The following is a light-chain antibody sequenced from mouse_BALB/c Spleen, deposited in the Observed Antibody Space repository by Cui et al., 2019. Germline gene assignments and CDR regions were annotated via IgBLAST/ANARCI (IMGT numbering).Light chain of an antibody. CDR3: QQYSSYPLYT. Sequence: DIVMTQSQKFMSTSVGDRVSITCKASQNVGTAIAWYQQKPGQSPKLLIYSASNRYTGVPDRFTGSGSGTDFTLTISNMQSEDLADYFCQQYSSYPLYTFGGGTKLEIK. J-gene: IGKJ2*01. V-gene: IGKV6-13*01. CDR2: SAS. CDR1: QNVGTA.